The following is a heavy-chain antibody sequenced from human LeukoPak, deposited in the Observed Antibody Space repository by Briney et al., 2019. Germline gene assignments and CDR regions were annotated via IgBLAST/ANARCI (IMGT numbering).Heavy chain of an antibody. CDR2: IIPIFGTT. CDR1: GGTFSNYA. Sequence: SVKVSCKASGGTFSNYAINWVRQAPGQGLEWMGRIIPIFGTTNYAQNFQGRVTITTDESTSTAYMELNSLRSEDTAMYYCARVSTGGHPATDSWGPGNLVTVSS. D-gene: IGHD2-8*02. CDR3: ARVSTGGHPATDS. J-gene: IGHJ4*02. V-gene: IGHV1-69*05.